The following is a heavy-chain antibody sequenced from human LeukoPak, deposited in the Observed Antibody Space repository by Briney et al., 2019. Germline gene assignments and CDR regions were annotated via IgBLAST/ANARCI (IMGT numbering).Heavy chain of an antibody. CDR2: IRYDGSNK. CDR1: AFTFSSYG. V-gene: IGHV3-30*02. J-gene: IGHJ6*02. CDR3: AKDEWVAAAGTALTWYYYGMDV. Sequence: WGALRLSCAASAFTFSSYGMHWVRQAPGKGLGWVAFIRYDGSNKYYADSAKGRFTISRDNSKNTLYLQMNSLRAEDTAVYYCAKDEWVAAAGTALTWYYYGMDVWGQGTTVTVSS. D-gene: IGHD6-13*01.